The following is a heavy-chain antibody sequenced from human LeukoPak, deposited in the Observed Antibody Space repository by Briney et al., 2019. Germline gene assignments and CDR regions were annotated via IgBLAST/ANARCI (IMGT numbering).Heavy chain of an antibody. Sequence: TSMKVSCKASGGTFSSYAISWVRQAPGQGLEWMGRIIPILGIANYAQKLQGRVTMTTDTSTSTAYMELRSLRSDDTAVYYCARDYSIAVAGPFDYWGQGTLVTVSS. CDR3: ARDYSIAVAGPFDY. CDR2: IIPILGIA. D-gene: IGHD6-19*01. CDR1: GGTFSSYA. V-gene: IGHV1-69*04. J-gene: IGHJ4*02.